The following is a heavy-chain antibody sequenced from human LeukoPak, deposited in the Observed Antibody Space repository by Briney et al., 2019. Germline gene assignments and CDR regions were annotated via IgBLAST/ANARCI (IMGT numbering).Heavy chain of an antibody. CDR3: ARGYGDNSGAFDI. Sequence: SETLSLTCTVSGASINTYYWSWIRQPPGKGLEWTGYIYYSGTTSYNPSLKTRVTISIDTSKNQFSLKLSSVTAADTAVYYCARGYGDNSGAFDIWGQGTMVTVSS. V-gene: IGHV4-59*01. CDR2: IYYSGTT. J-gene: IGHJ3*02. CDR1: GASINTYY. D-gene: IGHD4-23*01.